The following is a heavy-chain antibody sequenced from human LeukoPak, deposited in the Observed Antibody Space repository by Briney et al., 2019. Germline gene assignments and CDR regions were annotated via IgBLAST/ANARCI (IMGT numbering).Heavy chain of an antibody. CDR1: GDSFSSNSAA. CDR2: TYYRPKWYN. J-gene: IGHJ5*02. CDR3: ARDPDGLYYDSSGYYYPNWFDP. V-gene: IGHV6-1*01. D-gene: IGHD3-22*01. Sequence: SQTLSLTCAISGDSFSSNSAAWNWIRQSPSRGLEWLGRTYYRPKWYNDYAVSVKSRITINPDTSKNQFSLQLNSVTPEDTAVYYCARDPDGLYYDSSGYYYPNWFDPWGQGTLVTVSS.